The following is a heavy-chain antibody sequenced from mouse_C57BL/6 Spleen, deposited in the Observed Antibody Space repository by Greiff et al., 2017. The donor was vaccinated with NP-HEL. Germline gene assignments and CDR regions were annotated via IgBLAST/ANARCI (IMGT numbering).Heavy chain of an antibody. CDR2: ISYDGSN. CDR1: GYSITSGYY. J-gene: IGHJ3*01. V-gene: IGHV3-6*01. CDR3: ACPYCGKGVY. D-gene: IGHD1-1*02. Sequence: EVKLQESGPGLVKPSQSLSLTCSVTGYSITSGYYWNWIRQFPGNKLEWMGYISYDGSNNYNPSLKNRISITRDTSKNQFFLKLNSVTTEDTATYYCACPYCGKGVYWGQGTLVTVSA.